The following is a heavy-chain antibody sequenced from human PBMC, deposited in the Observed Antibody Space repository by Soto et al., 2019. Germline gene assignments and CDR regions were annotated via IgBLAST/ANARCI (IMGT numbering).Heavy chain of an antibody. CDR3: ARAGYSGYGYYFDY. J-gene: IGHJ4*02. CDR2: IYYSGST. Sequence: PSETLSLTCTVSGGSISSGDYYWSWIRQPPGKGLEWIGYIYYSGSTYYNPSLKSRVTISVDTSKNQFSLKLSSVTAADTAVYYCARAGYSGYGYYFDYWGQGTLVTVSS. D-gene: IGHD5-12*01. CDR1: GGSISSGDYY. V-gene: IGHV4-30-4*01.